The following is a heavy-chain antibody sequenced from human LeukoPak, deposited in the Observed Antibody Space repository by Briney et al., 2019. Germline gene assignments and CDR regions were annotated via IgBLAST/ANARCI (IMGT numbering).Heavy chain of an antibody. D-gene: IGHD3-10*01. CDR2: MSYDGSNK. J-gene: IGHJ4*02. CDR3: AKDLHYGSADY. V-gene: IGHV3-30*07. CDR1: GFTFSSYA. Sequence: GRSMRLSCAASGFTFSSYAMHWVRQAPGKGLEWVTLMSYDGSNKYYADSVKGRFTISRDNAKNALYLQMNSLRAEDTAVYYCAKDLHYGSADYWGQGTLVTVSS.